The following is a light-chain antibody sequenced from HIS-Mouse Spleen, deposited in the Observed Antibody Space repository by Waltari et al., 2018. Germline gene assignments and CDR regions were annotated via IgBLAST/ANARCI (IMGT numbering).Light chain of an antibody. CDR3: QQYGSSPLT. V-gene: IGKV3-20*01. CDR2: GAS. J-gene: IGKJ4*01. CDR1: QSVSISY. Sequence: EIVLTQSPGTLSLSPGQRATLACRASQSVSISYLAWYQQKPGQAPRLLIYGASSRATGIPDRFSGSVSGTDFTLTISRLEPEDFAVYYCQQYGSSPLTFGGGTKVEIK.